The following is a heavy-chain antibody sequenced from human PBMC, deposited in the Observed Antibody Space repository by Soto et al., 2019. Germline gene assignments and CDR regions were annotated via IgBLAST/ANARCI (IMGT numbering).Heavy chain of an antibody. J-gene: IGHJ6*02. CDR3: AREEGIAVAVNYGIDV. CDR2: INPNSGGT. Sequence: QVQLVQSGAEVKKPGASVKVSCKASGYPFTGYYMHWVRQAPGQGLEWMGWINPNSGGTNYAQKFQGWVTMTRDTSISTAYMELSRLRSDDTAVYYCAREEGIAVAVNYGIDVWGQGTTVTVSS. D-gene: IGHD6-19*01. CDR1: GYPFTGYY. V-gene: IGHV1-2*04.